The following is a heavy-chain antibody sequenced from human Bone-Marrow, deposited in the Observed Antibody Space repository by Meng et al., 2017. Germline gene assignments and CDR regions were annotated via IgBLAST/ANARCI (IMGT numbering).Heavy chain of an antibody. V-gene: IGHV1-18*01. CDR2: ISAYNGNT. D-gene: IGHD3-22*01. J-gene: IGHJ4*02. CDR3: ARDPHYYDSSGYFPFDY. Sequence: QVQRGQSGAEVKKPGASVKVSCKASGYTFTSYGISWVRQAPGQGLEWMGWISAYNGNTNYAQKLQGRVTMTTDTSTSTAYMELRSLRSDDTAVYYCARDPHYYDSSGYFPFDYWGQGTLVTVSS. CDR1: GYTFTSYG.